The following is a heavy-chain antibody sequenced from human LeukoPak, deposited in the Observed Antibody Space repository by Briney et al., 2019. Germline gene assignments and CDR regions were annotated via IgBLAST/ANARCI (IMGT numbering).Heavy chain of an antibody. J-gene: IGHJ4*02. CDR2: ISGSGGST. V-gene: IGHV3-23*01. CDR3: AKDDDDGDHVVVDH. CDR1: GFTFSSYA. D-gene: IGHD4-17*01. Sequence: GGSLRLSCAASGFTFSSYAMGWVRQAPGKGLEWVSLISGSGGSTYYADSVRGRFTVSRDNSKNTEYLQMNSLRAEDTAIYYCAKDDDDGDHVVVDHWGQGTLVTVSS.